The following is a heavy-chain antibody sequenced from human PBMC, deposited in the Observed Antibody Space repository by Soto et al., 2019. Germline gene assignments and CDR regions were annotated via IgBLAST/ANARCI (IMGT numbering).Heavy chain of an antibody. CDR1: GYTLTELS. V-gene: IGHV1-24*01. J-gene: IGHJ6*03. Sequence: GASVKVSCKASGYTLTELSMHWVRQAPGKGLEWMGGFDPEDGETIYAQKFQGRVTMTEDTSTDTAYMELSSLRSEDTAVYYCATGKYYYYYYMDVWGKGTTVTVSS. CDR3: ATGKYYYYYYMDV. CDR2: FDPEDGET.